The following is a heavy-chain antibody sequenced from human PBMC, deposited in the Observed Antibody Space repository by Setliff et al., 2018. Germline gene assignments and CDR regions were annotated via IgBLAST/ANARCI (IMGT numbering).Heavy chain of an antibody. CDR3: ARAPVGDRNGLFDS. D-gene: IGHD6-19*01. J-gene: IGHJ4*02. V-gene: IGHV4-30-4*08. CDR2: IYYTTNG. Sequence: SETLSLTCTVPGDSISSGDDFWSWIRQPPGKGLEWIGSIYYTTNGHYNPSLKSRVTMSVDTSKNHFSLELTSVSAADTAVYYCARAPVGDRNGLFDSWGQGTLVTVSS. CDR1: GDSISSGDDF.